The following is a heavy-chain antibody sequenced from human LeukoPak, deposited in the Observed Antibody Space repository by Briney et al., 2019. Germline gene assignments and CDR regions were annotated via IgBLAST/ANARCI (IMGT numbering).Heavy chain of an antibody. Sequence: SETLSLTCTVSGGSISSSSYYWGWIRQPPGKGLEWIGRIYYSGSTYYNPSLKSRVTISVDTSKNQFSLKLSSVTAADTAVYYCARGRYSYGSRDNGLDYWGQGTLVTVSS. D-gene: IGHD5-18*01. V-gene: IGHV4-39*07. CDR1: GGSISSSSYY. CDR2: IYYSGST. CDR3: ARGRYSYGSRDNGLDY. J-gene: IGHJ4*02.